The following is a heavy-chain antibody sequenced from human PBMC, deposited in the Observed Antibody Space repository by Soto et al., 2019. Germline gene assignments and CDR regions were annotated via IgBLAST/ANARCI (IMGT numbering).Heavy chain of an antibody. Sequence: PGGSLRLSCAASGFTFSSYAISWVRQAPGKGLEWVSYISSSSGTIHYADSVKGRFTISRDNAKNSLYLQLNSLRDDDSALYYCARGLCGADCYALGSASKYYFDNWGLGTLVTVSS. CDR2: ISSSSGTI. CDR3: ARGLCGADCYALGSASKYYFDN. J-gene: IGHJ4*02. V-gene: IGHV3-48*02. CDR1: GFTFSSYA. D-gene: IGHD2-21*02.